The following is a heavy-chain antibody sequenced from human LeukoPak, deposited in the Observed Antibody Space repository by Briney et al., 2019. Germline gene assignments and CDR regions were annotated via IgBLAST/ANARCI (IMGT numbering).Heavy chain of an antibody. CDR1: GGSINYYY. CDR3: ARLSDSDSSGYYWGFEY. Sequence: SETLSLTCTVSGGSINYYYWSWLRQPPGKGLECIGYIYYSGSTNYNPSLKSRVTISVDTSRNQFSLKLTSVTAADTALYYCARLSDSDSSGYYWGFEYWGQGTLVTVSS. J-gene: IGHJ4*02. CDR2: IYYSGST. D-gene: IGHD3-22*01. V-gene: IGHV4-59*08.